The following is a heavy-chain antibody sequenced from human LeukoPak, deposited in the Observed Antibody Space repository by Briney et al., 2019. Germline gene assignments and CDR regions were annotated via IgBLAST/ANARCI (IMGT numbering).Heavy chain of an antibody. J-gene: IGHJ4*02. D-gene: IGHD3-10*01. CDR1: GYTFTSYV. CDR3: ARDPTMVRGVKGTPFGY. CDR2: ISAYNGNT. Sequence: ASVKVSCKASGYTFTSYVISWVRQAPGQGLEWMGWISAYNGNTNYAQKLQGRVTMTTDTSTSTAYMELRSLRSDDTAVYYCARDPTMVRGVKGTPFGYWGQGTLVTVSS. V-gene: IGHV1-18*01.